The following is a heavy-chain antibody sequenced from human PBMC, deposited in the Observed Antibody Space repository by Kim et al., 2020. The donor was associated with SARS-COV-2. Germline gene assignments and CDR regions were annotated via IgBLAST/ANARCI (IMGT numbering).Heavy chain of an antibody. D-gene: IGHD3-10*01. J-gene: IGHJ4*02. CDR3: ARLDRGD. V-gene: IGHV3-74*01. Sequence: DGSSTTYADSVKGRFTISRDNAKNTLYLQMNSLRGEDTAVYYCARLDRGDWGQGILVTVSS. CDR2: DGSST.